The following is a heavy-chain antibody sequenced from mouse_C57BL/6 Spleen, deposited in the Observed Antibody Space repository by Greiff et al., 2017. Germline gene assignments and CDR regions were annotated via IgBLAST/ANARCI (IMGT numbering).Heavy chain of an antibody. J-gene: IGHJ4*01. V-gene: IGHV2-5*01. D-gene: IGHD1-1*01. CDR3: ASNYYGSAYAMDY. Sequence: VQLQQSGPGLVQPSQSLSITCTVSGFSLTSYGVHWVRQSPGKGLEWLGVIWRGGSTDYNAAFMSRLSITKDNSKSQVFFKMNSLQTDDTAIYYWASNYYGSAYAMDYWGQGTSVTVSS. CDR1: GFSLTSYG. CDR2: IWRGGST.